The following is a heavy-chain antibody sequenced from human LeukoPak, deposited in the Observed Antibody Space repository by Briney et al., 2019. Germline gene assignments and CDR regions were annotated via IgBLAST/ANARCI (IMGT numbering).Heavy chain of an antibody. CDR1: GYTFTSYG. D-gene: IGHD6-6*01. Sequence: ASVKVSCKASGYTFTSYGISWVRQAPGQGLEWMGWISAYNGNTNYAQKLQGRVTMTTDTSTSTAYMELRSLRSDDTAVYYCARNPARPSYYYYYMDVWGKGTTVTVSS. V-gene: IGHV1-18*01. CDR3: ARNPARPSYYYYYMDV. J-gene: IGHJ6*03. CDR2: ISAYNGNT.